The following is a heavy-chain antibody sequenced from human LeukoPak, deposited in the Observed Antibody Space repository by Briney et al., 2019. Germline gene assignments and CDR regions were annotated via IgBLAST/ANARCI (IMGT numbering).Heavy chain of an antibody. Sequence: GGSLRLSCAASTFTFSDYSDYYMSWVRQAPGKGLEWVSYISSGGLTIYYADSVKGRFTLSRDNAKNSLYLQMNSLRAEDTAVYYCARGEGIADYWGQGTLVTVSS. J-gene: IGHJ4*02. CDR2: ISSGGLTI. CDR3: ARGEGIADY. CDR1: TFTFSDYSDYY. V-gene: IGHV3-11*01. D-gene: IGHD6-13*01.